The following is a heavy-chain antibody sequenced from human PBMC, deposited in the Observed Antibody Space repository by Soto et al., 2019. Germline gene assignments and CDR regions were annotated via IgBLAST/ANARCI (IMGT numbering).Heavy chain of an antibody. D-gene: IGHD3-16*01. V-gene: IGHV1-69*06. Sequence: VKVSCKASGGTFSSYSFSWVRQAPGQGLEWMGGITPIFGTVHYAQNFRGRVTITADKSTSIVHMELSSLRSEDTAVFYCAREGDTREGRGVFFSWGQGTLVTVS. CDR3: AREGDTREGRGVFFS. J-gene: IGHJ5*02. CDR1: GGTFSSYS. CDR2: ITPIFGTV.